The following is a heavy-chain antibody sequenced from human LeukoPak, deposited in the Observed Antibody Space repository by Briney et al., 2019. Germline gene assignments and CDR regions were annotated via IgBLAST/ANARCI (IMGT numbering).Heavy chain of an antibody. D-gene: IGHD4-11*01. CDR2: IYYSGST. CDR3: ARGTTVTWYYYYYYYMDV. CDR1: GGSISSYY. J-gene: IGHJ6*03. V-gene: IGHV4-59*01. Sequence: TLSLTCTVSGGSISSYYWSWIRQPPGKGLEWIGYIYYSGSTNYNPSLKSRVTISVDTSKNQFSLKLSSVTAADTAVYYCARGTTVTWYYYYYYYMDVWAKGPRSPSP.